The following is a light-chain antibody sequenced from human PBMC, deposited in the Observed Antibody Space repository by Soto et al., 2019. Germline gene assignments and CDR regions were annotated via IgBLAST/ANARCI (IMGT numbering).Light chain of an antibody. V-gene: IGKV3-20*01. CDR2: GAS. CDR1: QSISSNY. Sequence: EIVLTQSPGTLSVSPGERATLSCRASQSISSNYLAWYQQKPGQAPSLLIYGASSRATGIPDRFSGSGCETDFTLSISGLEPEDSAIYYCQQYGSWTFGQGTKVEIK. CDR3: QQYGSWT. J-gene: IGKJ1*01.